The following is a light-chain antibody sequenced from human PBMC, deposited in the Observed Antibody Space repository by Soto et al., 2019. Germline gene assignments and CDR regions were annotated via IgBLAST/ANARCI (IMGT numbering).Light chain of an antibody. CDR3: QQRSNWPPWT. Sequence: EILLTQSPATLSVSRGERATLSCRASQSVSSNLAWYQQKHGQAPRLLIYGASTRATGIPARFSGSGSGTDFTLTISSLEPEDFAVYYCQQRSNWPPWTFGQGTKVDIK. V-gene: IGKV3-11*01. CDR1: QSVSSN. J-gene: IGKJ1*01. CDR2: GAS.